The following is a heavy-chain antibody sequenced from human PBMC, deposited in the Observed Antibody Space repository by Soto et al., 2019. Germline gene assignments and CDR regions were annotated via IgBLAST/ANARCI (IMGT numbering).Heavy chain of an antibody. J-gene: IGHJ4*02. CDR2: VSSAGGSK. Sequence: QLQLVESGGGVVQPGKSLRLSCAASGFTFNTYVMHWVRQAPGKGLEWLAFVSSAGGSKYYADSVTGRFTISRDNSQNTLHLQMNSLGPEDTAVYYCARGGGYSGYDPLDYWGKGTLVTVSS. CDR3: ARGGGYSGYDPLDY. V-gene: IGHV3-30-3*01. D-gene: IGHD5-12*01. CDR1: GFTFNTYV.